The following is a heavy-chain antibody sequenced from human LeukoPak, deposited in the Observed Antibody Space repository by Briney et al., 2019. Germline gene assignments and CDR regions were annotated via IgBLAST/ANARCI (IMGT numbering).Heavy chain of an antibody. J-gene: IGHJ6*03. CDR2: ISSSSSTI. V-gene: IGHV3-48*02. CDR3: ARTGYSSSSGWAYYYYYYMDV. CDR1: GFTFSSYS. D-gene: IGHD6-6*01. Sequence: PRGSLRLSCAASGFTFSSYSMNWVRQAPGKGLEWVSYISSSSSTIYYADSVKGRFTISRDNAKNSLYLQMNSLRDEDTAVYYCARTGYSSSSGWAYYYYYYMDVWGKGTTVTVSS.